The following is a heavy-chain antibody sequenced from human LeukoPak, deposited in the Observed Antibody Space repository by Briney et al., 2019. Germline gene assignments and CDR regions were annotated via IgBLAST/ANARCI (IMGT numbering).Heavy chain of an antibody. J-gene: IGHJ4*02. V-gene: IGHV3-74*01. D-gene: IGHD1-1*01. CDR3: ARPGDGFDY. CDR1: GFTFSAYW. Sequence: GSLRLSCAASGFTFSAYWMHWVRQAPGEGLVWVSRIHSEGSITTYADSVKGRFTISRDNAKNTLYRQMSSLRAEDTAVYYCARPGDGFDYWGQGTLVTVSS. CDR2: IHSEGSIT.